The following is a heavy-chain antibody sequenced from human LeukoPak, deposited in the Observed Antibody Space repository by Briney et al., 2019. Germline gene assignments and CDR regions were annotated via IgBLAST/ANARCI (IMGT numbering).Heavy chain of an antibody. J-gene: IGHJ5*01. D-gene: IGHD1-26*01. CDR1: GFSFSRYW. CDR3: GTLGVMWEVDS. V-gene: IGHV3-74*01. CDR2: MNSDGTII. Sequence: GGSLRLFCPTSGFSFSRYWMFWVRQTPGKGPVWVSRMNSDGTIINYADPVKGRFTISRDNTMSTLYLPMNTLRPEDTAVYYCGTLGVMWEVDSWGQGALVTVSS.